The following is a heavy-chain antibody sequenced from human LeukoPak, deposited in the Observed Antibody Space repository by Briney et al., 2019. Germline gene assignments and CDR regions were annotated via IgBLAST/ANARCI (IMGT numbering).Heavy chain of an antibody. CDR1: GFTFSSYG. J-gene: IGHJ4*02. CDR2: IRYDGSNK. D-gene: IGHD5-18*01. Sequence: GGSLRLSCAAPGFTFSSYGMHWVRQAPGKGLEWVAFIRYDGSNKYYADSVKGRFTISRDNSKNTLYLQMNSLRAEDTAVYYCAKLTVVDTEIDYWGQGTLVTVSS. CDR3: AKLTVVDTEIDY. V-gene: IGHV3-30*02.